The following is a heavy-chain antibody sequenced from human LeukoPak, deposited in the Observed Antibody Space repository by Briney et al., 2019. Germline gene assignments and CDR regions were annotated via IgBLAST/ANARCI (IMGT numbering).Heavy chain of an antibody. V-gene: IGHV3-74*01. D-gene: IGHD6-13*01. J-gene: IGHJ4*02. CDR1: GFTFSSYS. CDR3: APDLPGAAAILFDY. CDR2: INSDGSTT. Sequence: PGGSLRLSCAASGFTFSSYSMNWVRQAPGKGLVWVSRINSDGSTTTYADSVKGRFTISRDNAKNTLYLQMNSLRAEDTAVYYCAPDLPGAAAILFDYWGQGTLVTVSS.